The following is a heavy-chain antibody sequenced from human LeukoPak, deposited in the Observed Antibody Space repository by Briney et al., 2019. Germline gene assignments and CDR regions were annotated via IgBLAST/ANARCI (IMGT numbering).Heavy chain of an antibody. V-gene: IGHV4-59*08. CDR3: ASHGSSGHDPLT. CDR1: GVSISSYY. D-gene: IGHD5-12*01. CDR2: IYYTGST. J-gene: IGHJ4*02. Sequence: SETLSLTCTVSGVSISSYYWSWIRRPPGKGLEWIGYIYYTGSTSYNPSLKSRVTISLDTSKSQFSLRLTSVTAADTAVYYCASHGSSGHDPLTWGQGTLVTVSS.